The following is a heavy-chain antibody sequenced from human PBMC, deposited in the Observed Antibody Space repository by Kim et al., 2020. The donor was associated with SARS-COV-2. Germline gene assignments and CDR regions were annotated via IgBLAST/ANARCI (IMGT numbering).Heavy chain of an antibody. D-gene: IGHD6-19*01. CDR3: ARVNPIAGGWYDAFDI. CDR2: IRSKANSYAT. CDR1: GFTFSGST. Sequence: GGSLRLSCAASGFTFSGSTVHWVRQASGKGLEWVGRIRSKANSYATAYAASVKNRFTISRDDSKNTAYLQMNSLKTEDTAVYYCARVNPIAGGWYDAFDIWGQGTIVTVSS. J-gene: IGHJ3*02. V-gene: IGHV3-73*01.